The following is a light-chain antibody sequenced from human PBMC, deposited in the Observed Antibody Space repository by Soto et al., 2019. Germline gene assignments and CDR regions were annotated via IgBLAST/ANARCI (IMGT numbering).Light chain of an antibody. CDR3: QKYTNVPA. V-gene: IGKV1-27*01. Sequence: DIQMTQSPSSLSASVGDRVTITCRASQGISNYLAWYQQIPGKVPKLLISAASTLQSGVPSRFSGSGSGTDFTLTISSLQPEDVENCCCQKYTNVPAFGGGTKVEIK. CDR1: QGISNY. J-gene: IGKJ4*01. CDR2: AAS.